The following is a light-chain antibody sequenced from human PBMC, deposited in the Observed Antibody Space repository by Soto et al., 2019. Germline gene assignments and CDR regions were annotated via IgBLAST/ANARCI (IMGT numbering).Light chain of an antibody. J-gene: IGKJ1*01. V-gene: IGKV3-20*01. CDR3: QQYGSSPWT. CDR2: DAS. Sequence: EVALTQSPGTLSLSPGARATLSCRASQSIANDYLTWYQQKPGQAPRVLIYDASTRATGIPDRFSGSGSGTDFTLTLSRLEPEDFAVYYCQQYGSSPWTFGQGTKVEI. CDR1: QSIANDY.